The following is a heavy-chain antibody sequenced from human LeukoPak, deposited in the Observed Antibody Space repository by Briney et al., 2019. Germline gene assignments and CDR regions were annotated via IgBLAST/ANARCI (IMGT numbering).Heavy chain of an antibody. CDR3: AKDQSYSSGWYDY. D-gene: IGHD6-19*01. V-gene: IGHV3-9*01. J-gene: IGHJ4*02. CDR1: GFTFDDYA. Sequence: PGGSLRLSCAASGFTFDDYAMEWVRQAPGKGLEWVSGISWNSGSIGYADSVKGRFTISRDNAKNFLYLQMNSLRAEDTALYYCAKDQSYSSGWYDYWGQGTLVTVSS. CDR2: ISWNSGSI.